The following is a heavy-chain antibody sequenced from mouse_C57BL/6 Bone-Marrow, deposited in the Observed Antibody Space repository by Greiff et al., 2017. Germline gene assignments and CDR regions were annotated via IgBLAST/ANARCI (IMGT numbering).Heavy chain of an antibody. CDR3: APLTGLFDY. CDR1: GYTFTSYW. CDR2: IHPNSGST. V-gene: IGHV1-64*01. D-gene: IGHD4-1*01. J-gene: IGHJ2*01. Sequence: QVHVKQPGAELVKPGASVKLSCKASGYTFTSYWMHWVKQRPGQGLEWIGMIHPNSGSTNYNEKFKSKATLTVDKSSSTAYMQLSSLTSEDSAVYYCAPLTGLFDYWGQGTTLTVSS.